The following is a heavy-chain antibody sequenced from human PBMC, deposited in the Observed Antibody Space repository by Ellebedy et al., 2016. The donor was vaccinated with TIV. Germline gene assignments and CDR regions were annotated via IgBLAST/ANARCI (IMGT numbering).Heavy chain of an antibody. CDR2: MNPNSGNT. D-gene: IGHD2-8*01. CDR3: ARGVYGMGNFDY. CDR1: GYTFTNYD. V-gene: IGHV1-8*01. Sequence: AASVKVSCKASGYTFTNYDIIWVRQATGQGLEWMGWMNPNSGNTDYAQKFQGRVTISRDTSASTAYMELSSLRSEDTAVYYCARGVYGMGNFDYWGQGTLVTVSS. J-gene: IGHJ4*02.